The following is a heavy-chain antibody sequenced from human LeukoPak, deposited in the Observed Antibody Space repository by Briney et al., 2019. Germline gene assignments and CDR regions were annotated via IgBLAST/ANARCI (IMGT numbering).Heavy chain of an antibody. Sequence: SQTLSLTCTVSGGSISSGSYYWSWIRQPAGKGLEWIGRIYTSGSTNYNPSLKSRVTMSVDTSKNQFSLKLSSVTAADTAVYYCARGASHYDFWSGMRYWGQGTLVTVSS. CDR3: ARGASHYDFWSGMRY. CDR1: GGSISSGSYY. CDR2: IYTSGST. D-gene: IGHD3-3*01. J-gene: IGHJ4*02. V-gene: IGHV4-61*02.